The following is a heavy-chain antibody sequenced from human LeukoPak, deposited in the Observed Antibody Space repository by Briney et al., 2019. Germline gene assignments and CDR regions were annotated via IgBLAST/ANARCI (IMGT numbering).Heavy chain of an antibody. J-gene: IGHJ4*02. V-gene: IGHV3-7*01. Sequence: GGSLRLSCAASGFALSSHWMTWVRQVPGRGPEWVANVSRDGSETYYLDSVKGRFTISKDNAKNSLYLQMNSLRAEDTAVYYCARSPSDGYWGQGTLVTVSS. CDR1: GFALSSHW. CDR3: ARSPSDGY. CDR2: VSRDGSET. D-gene: IGHD2-21*02.